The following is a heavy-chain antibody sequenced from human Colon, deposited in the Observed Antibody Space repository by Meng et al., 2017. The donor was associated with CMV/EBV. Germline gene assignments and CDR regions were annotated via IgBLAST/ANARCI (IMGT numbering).Heavy chain of an antibody. CDR1: GYTFTSYG. CDR3: VRESQSGSYIYLQH. J-gene: IGHJ1*01. CDR2: ISAYTGDT. V-gene: IGHV1-18*01. D-gene: IGHD1-26*01. Sequence: QVPLVQAGGDVKKPVASVKVSCKASGYTFTSYGISWVRQAPGQGREWMGWISAYTGDTYYAQKFQGRVTMTTDTSTSTAYMELRSLRSDDTAVYYCVRESQSGSYIYLQHWGQGTLVTVSS.